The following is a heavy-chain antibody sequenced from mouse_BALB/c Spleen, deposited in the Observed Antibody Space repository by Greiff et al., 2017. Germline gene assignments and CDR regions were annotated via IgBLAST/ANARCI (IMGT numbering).Heavy chain of an antibody. CDR2: IDPFNGGT. V-gene: IGHV1S135*01. CDR3: ARKDSYDAMDY. CDR1: GYSFTSYY. Sequence: EVNLVESGPELMKPGASVKISCKASGYSFTSYYMHWVKQSHGKSLEWIGYIDPFNGGTSYNQKFKGKATLTVDKSSSTAYMHLSSLTSEDSAVYYCARKDSYDAMDYWGQGTSVTVSS. J-gene: IGHJ4*01.